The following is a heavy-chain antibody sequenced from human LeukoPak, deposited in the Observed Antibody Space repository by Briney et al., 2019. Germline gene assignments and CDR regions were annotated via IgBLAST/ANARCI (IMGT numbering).Heavy chain of an antibody. Sequence: GGSLRLSCAASGFTFSSYSMNWVRQAPGKGLEWVSYIGSDSRAIYYADSVKGRFTISRDNAKDSLYLQMKSLRDEDTAVYYCARYGSGTSYITNYFDYWGQGTLVTVSS. CDR1: GFTFSSYS. CDR2: IGSDSRAI. D-gene: IGHD3-10*01. J-gene: IGHJ4*02. V-gene: IGHV3-48*02. CDR3: ARYGSGTSYITNYFDY.